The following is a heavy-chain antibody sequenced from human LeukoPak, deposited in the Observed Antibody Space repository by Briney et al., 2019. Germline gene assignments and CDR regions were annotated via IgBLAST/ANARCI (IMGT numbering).Heavy chain of an antibody. Sequence: PGGSLTLSCEDSGFTFRSYEMNWVRQAPGKGLEWIACLSSSGSAFSYADSVKGRFTIARDNAKNSVYLEMNSLRAEDTAVYYCASRYHNSGYYVGWYFDLWGRGTLVTVSS. V-gene: IGHV3-48*03. CDR1: GFTFRSYE. D-gene: IGHD3-22*01. CDR2: LSSSGSAF. J-gene: IGHJ2*01. CDR3: ASRYHNSGYYVGWYFDL.